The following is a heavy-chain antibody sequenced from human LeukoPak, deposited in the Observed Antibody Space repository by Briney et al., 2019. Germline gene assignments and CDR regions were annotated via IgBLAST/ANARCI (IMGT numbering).Heavy chain of an antibody. J-gene: IGHJ4*02. CDR1: GFIFRDFS. CDR2: IRYDGSNK. D-gene: IGHD6-13*01. Sequence: GGSLRLSCSVSGFIFRDFSMSWVRQAPGKGLEWVAFIRYDGSNKYYADSVKGRFTISRDNSKNSLYLQMNSLRAEDTAVYYCARGRAAAGMSYFDYWGQGTLVTVSS. V-gene: IGHV3-30*02. CDR3: ARGRAAAGMSYFDY.